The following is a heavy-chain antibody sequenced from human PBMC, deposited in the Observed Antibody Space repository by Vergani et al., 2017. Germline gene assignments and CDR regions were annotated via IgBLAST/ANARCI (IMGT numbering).Heavy chain of an antibody. V-gene: IGHV3-33*01. CDR3: ARETRDTPSSLDY. CDR1: SFKLGDYG. Sequence: VHLAESGGGFFQPGGSLRLSCTPSSFKLGDYGMHWVRQAPGRGLEWVSMTWYEGNNKYYADSVKGQVTISKDISKNTLYLQMNSLRGDDTAVYYCARETRDTPSSLDYWGQGTLVTVSS. J-gene: IGHJ4*02. CDR2: TWYEGNNK. D-gene: IGHD5-24*01.